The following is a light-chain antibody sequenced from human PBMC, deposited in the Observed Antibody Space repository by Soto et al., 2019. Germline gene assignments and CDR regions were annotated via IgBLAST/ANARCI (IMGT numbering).Light chain of an antibody. Sequence: ELVLTQFPGTVSLSPGERDTLSCRASQSVTSSYLAWDQQKPGQAPRLLIYAAYSRATGIHDRFSGSGSGTGFALTISRLEPEVLVMYYCQQQGISRVRTFGQGTKVEV. J-gene: IGKJ1*01. CDR1: QSVTSSY. V-gene: IGKV3-20*01. CDR2: AAY. CDR3: QQQGISRVRT.